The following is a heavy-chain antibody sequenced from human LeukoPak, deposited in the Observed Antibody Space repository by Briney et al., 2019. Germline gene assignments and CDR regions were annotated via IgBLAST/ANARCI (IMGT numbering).Heavy chain of an antibody. J-gene: IGHJ4*02. V-gene: IGHV3-66*01. D-gene: IGHD6-13*01. CDR3: ASSSSWYRLDY. Sequence: GSLRLSCAASGFTVSSNYMSWVRQAPGKGLEWVSVIYSGGSTYYADSVKGRFTISRDNSKNTLYLQMNSLRAEDTAVYYCASSSSWYRLDYWGQGTLVTVSS. CDR2: IYSGGST. CDR1: GFTVSSNY.